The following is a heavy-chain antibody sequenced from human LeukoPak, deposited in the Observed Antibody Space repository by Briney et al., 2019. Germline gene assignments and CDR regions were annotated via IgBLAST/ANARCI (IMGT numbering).Heavy chain of an antibody. D-gene: IGHD4-17*01. Sequence: GGSLRLSCAASGFTFDDYAMHWVRQAPGKGLEWVSGISWNSGSIGYADSVKGRFTISRDNAKNSLYLQMNSLRAEDTALYYCAEAGIGDYGIDYWGQGTLVTVSS. CDR1: GFTFDDYA. V-gene: IGHV3-9*01. CDR2: ISWNSGSI. CDR3: AEAGIGDYGIDY. J-gene: IGHJ4*02.